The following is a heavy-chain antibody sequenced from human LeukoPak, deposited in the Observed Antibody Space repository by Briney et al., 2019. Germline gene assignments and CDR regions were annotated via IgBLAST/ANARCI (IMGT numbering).Heavy chain of an antibody. D-gene: IGHD1-26*01. Sequence: GGSLRLSCAASGFTFSSYTMSWVRQAPGKGLEWVSGVSGSGGNIHYADSVKGRFTISRDNSKNTLYLQMNSLRAGDTAVYYCAKDPIFSGSYGVFDYWGLGTLVTVSS. CDR1: GFTFSSYT. J-gene: IGHJ4*02. V-gene: IGHV3-23*01. CDR2: VSGSGGNI. CDR3: AKDPIFSGSYGVFDY.